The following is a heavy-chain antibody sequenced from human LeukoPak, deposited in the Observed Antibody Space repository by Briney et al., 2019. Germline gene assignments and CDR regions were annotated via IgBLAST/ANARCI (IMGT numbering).Heavy chain of an antibody. CDR2: INHSGST. J-gene: IGHJ4*02. CDR1: GGSFSGYY. Sequence: SETLSLTCAVYGGSFSGYYWSWIRQPPGKGLEWIGEINHSGSTNYNPSLKSRVTISVDTSKNQFSLKLSSVTAADTAVYYCARAPYFDFWTGYYFDYWGQGTLVTVSS. V-gene: IGHV4-34*01. D-gene: IGHD3-3*01. CDR3: ARAPYFDFWTGYYFDY.